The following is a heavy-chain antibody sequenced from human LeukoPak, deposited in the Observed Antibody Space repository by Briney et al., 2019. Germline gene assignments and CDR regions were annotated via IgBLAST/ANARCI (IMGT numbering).Heavy chain of an antibody. CDR3: ARAGYDILTGNYYYGMDV. Sequence: GGSLRLSCAASGFTFSSYAMHWVRQAPGKGLEYVSAICSNGGSTYYANSVKGRFTISRDNSKNTLYLQMGSLRAEDMAVYYCARAGYDILTGNYYYGMDVWGQGALVTVSS. D-gene: IGHD3-9*01. CDR1: GFTFSSYA. CDR2: ICSNGGST. J-gene: IGHJ6*02. V-gene: IGHV3-64*01.